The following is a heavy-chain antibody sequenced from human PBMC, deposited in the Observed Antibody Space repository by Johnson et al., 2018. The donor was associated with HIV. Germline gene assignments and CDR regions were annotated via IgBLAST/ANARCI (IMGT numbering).Heavy chain of an antibody. V-gene: IGHV3-11*04. J-gene: IGHJ3*02. CDR3: ATTRWSDTDPFDI. D-gene: IGHD3-3*01. CDR2: ISGSGNAI. CDR1: RLTLSDSY. Sequence: VQLVESGGGLVQPGRSLRLSCAASRLTLSDSYMSWIRQAPGKGLEWVSYISGSGNAIYYADSVRGRFTISRDNAKNSLYLQMNSLRAEDTAVYYCATTRWSDTDPFDIWGQGTMVTVSS.